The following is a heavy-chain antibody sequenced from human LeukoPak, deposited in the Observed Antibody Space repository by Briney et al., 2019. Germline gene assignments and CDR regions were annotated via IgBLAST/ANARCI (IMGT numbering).Heavy chain of an antibody. V-gene: IGHV4-39*07. D-gene: IGHD3-22*01. Sequence: PSETLSLTCTVSGGSISSSSYYWGWIRQPPGKGLEWIGEINHSGSTNYNPSLKSRVTISVDTSKNQFSLKLSSVTAADTAVYYCARAKDDSSGYYSFDYWGQGTLVTVSS. J-gene: IGHJ4*02. CDR1: GGSISSSSYY. CDR2: INHSGST. CDR3: ARAKDDSSGYYSFDY.